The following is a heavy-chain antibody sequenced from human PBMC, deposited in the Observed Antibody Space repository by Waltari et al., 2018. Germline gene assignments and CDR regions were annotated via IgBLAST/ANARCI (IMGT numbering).Heavy chain of an antibody. CDR1: GYSISSGYY. V-gene: IGHV4-38-2*01. J-gene: IGHJ5*02. D-gene: IGHD3-22*01. CDR3: ARGLLFDYYDSSGYYSSWFDP. CDR2: IYHSGST. Sequence: QVQLQESGPGLVKPSETLSLTCAVSGYSISSGYYWGWIRQPQGKGLEWIGSIYHSGSTYYNPSLKSRVTISVDTSKNQFSLKLSSVTAADTAVYYCARGLLFDYYDSSGYYSSWFDPWGQGTLVTVSS.